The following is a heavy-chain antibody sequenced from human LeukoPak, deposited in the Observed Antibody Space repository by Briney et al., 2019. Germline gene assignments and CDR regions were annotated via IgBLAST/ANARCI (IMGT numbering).Heavy chain of an antibody. Sequence: GASVKVSCKASGGTFSSYTISWVRQAPGQGLEWMGRINPNSGGTNYAQKFQGRVTMTRDTSISTAYMELSRLRSDDTAVYYCARQDYDSSGYYLGYWGQGTLVTVSS. J-gene: IGHJ4*02. CDR1: GGTFSSYT. CDR2: INPNSGGT. D-gene: IGHD3-22*01. V-gene: IGHV1-2*06. CDR3: ARQDYDSSGYYLGY.